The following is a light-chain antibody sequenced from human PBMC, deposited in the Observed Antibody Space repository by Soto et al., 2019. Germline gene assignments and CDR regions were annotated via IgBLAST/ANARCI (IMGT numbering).Light chain of an antibody. J-gene: IGKJ2*01. V-gene: IGKV1-5*03. CDR3: QQYNGYPHT. Sequence: DIQMTQSPSILSASVGDRVTITCRASQSISTWLAWYQQKPGKAPKLLIYKPSSFRNEVPSRFSGSGYGTEFTLTIYSLQPDDFASYYCQQYNGYPHTFGQGPKLEIK. CDR2: KPS. CDR1: QSISTW.